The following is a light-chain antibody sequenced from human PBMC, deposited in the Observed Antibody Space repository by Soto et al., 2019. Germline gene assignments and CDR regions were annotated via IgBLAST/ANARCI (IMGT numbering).Light chain of an antibody. V-gene: IGLV2-14*01. CDR1: SSDVGGYNY. J-gene: IGLJ1*01. CDR2: EVS. Sequence: QSVLTQPASVSGSPGQSITISCTGTSSDVGGYNYVSWYQQHPGKAPKLMIYEVSNRPSGVSNRFSGSKSDNTAPLTISGLQAEDEADYYCSSYTSSSLDVFGTGTKLTVL. CDR3: SSYTSSSLDV.